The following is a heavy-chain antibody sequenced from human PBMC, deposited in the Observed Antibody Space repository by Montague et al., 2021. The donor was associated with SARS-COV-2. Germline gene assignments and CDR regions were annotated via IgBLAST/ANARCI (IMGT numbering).Heavy chain of an antibody. D-gene: IGHD5-24*01. CDR1: GGSISSYY. CDR2: IYYSGST. CDR3: SRGDVEIATTKSAGPFYHFDY. J-gene: IGHJ4*02. Sequence: SETLSLTCTVSGGSISSYYWSWNRQPPGKGLQWIGCIYYSGSTNYNPSLKSPVTISLDTSKNQFSLKLSSVTAADTAVYYCSRGDVEIATTKSAGPFYHFDYWGQGTLVTVSS. V-gene: IGHV4-59*13.